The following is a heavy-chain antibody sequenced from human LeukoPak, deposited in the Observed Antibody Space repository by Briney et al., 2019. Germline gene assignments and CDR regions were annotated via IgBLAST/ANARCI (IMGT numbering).Heavy chain of an antibody. D-gene: IGHD3-10*01. CDR1: GGSFSGYY. CDR2: INHSGST. Sequence: SETLSLTCAVYGGSFSGYYWSWIRQPPGKGLEWIGEINHSGSTNYSPSLKSRVTMSVDTSKNQFSLKLSSVTAADTAVYYCARDVYYYDSGSYYYFDYWGQGTLVTVSS. CDR3: ARDVYYYDSGSYYYFDY. J-gene: IGHJ4*02. V-gene: IGHV4-34*10.